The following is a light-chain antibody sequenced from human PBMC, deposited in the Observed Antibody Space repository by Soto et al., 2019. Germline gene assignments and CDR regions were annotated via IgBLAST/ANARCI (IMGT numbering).Light chain of an antibody. CDR3: AAWDDSLSGPNVV. Sequence: QSVLTQPPSASGTPGQRVTISCSGSSSNIGSNYVYWYQQLPGTAPKLLIYRNNQRPSGVPDRFSGSKSGNSASLAISGLRSEDEADYYCAAWDDSLSGPNVVFGGGTKLTVL. V-gene: IGLV1-47*01. CDR2: RNN. CDR1: SSNIGSNY. J-gene: IGLJ2*01.